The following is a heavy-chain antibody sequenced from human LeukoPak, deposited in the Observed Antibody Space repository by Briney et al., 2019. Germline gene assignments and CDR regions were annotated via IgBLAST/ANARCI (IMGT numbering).Heavy chain of an antibody. CDR2: INPSGGVT. J-gene: IGHJ4*02. Sequence: ASVKVSCTASGYTFTTYYIHWVRQAPGQGLEWMGMINPSGGVTTFAQKFQGRVTMTRDTSTSTVYMELSSLRSEDTAVYYCARESNWNDVAYFDYWGQGTLVTVSS. CDR3: ARESNWNDVAYFDY. V-gene: IGHV1-46*01. CDR1: GYTFTTYY. D-gene: IGHD1-20*01.